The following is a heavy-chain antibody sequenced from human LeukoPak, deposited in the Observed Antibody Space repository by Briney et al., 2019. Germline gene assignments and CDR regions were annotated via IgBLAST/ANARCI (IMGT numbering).Heavy chain of an antibody. V-gene: IGHV3-48*01. Sequence: GGSLRLSCAASGFTFISYSKNWVRQAPGKGLKWVSYISSISSTIYYADSVKGRFTISKNNAKNSLYLQMNILRAEDTAVYYCXXXXXXXXXXXXXXXGVSGDYWGQGTLVTVSS. CDR2: ISSISSTI. D-gene: IGHD1-26*01. CDR1: GFTFISYS. J-gene: IGHJ4*02. CDR3: XXXXXXXXXXXXXXXGVSGDY.